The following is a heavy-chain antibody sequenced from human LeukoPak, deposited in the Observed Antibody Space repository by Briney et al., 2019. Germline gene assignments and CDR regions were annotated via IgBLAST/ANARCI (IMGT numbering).Heavy chain of an antibody. CDR2: ISGSGGST. CDR1: GFTLSSYA. CDR3: AKTLEPPATWGPNFDY. V-gene: IGHV3-23*01. Sequence: PGGSLRLSCAASGFTLSSYAMNWVRQAPGKGLEWVSAISGSGGSTYYADSVTGRFTISRDNSKNTLYLQMNSLRAEDTAVYYCAKTLEPPATWGPNFDYWGQGTLVTVSS. D-gene: IGHD1-26*01. J-gene: IGHJ4*02.